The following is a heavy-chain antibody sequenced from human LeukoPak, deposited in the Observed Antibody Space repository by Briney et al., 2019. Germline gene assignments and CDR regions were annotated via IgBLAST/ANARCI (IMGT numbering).Heavy chain of an antibody. J-gene: IGHJ3*01. CDR3: ARELGINAFDV. CDR2: IDPNSGVT. V-gene: IGHV1-2*02. Sequence: AASVKVSCKASGYTLSDNHLYWVRQAPGQGLEWMGWIDPNSGVTNFAQNFQGRLTMTPDTSISTAYMELSRLTSDDTTVYYCARELGINAFDVWGQGTLVTVSS. D-gene: IGHD1-26*01. CDR1: GYTLSDNH.